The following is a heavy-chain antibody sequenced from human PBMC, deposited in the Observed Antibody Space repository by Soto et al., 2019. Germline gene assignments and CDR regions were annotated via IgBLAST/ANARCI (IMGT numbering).Heavy chain of an antibody. V-gene: IGHV4-30-4*01. D-gene: IGHD4-4*01. CDR2: IYYSGST. CDR3: ARDGGLQLSYYYYYGMDV. J-gene: IGHJ6*02. CDR1: GGSISSGDYY. Sequence: SETLSLTCTVSGGSISSGDYYWSGIRQPPGKGLEWIGYIYYSGSTYYNPSLKSRVTISVDTSKNQFSLKLSSVTAADTAVYYCARDGGLQLSYYYYYGMDVWGQGTTVTVSS.